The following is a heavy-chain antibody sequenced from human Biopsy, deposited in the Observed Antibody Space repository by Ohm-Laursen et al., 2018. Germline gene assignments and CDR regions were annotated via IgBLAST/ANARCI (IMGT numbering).Heavy chain of an antibody. CDR3: ARDSRGGHLNTTLITGKNLDS. D-gene: IGHD3-16*01. CDR1: GGSISSSTTYY. CDR2: IYNTETT. J-gene: IGHJ4*02. V-gene: IGHV4-39*07. Sequence: SETLSLTCPVSGGSISSSTTYYWAWLRQPPGKGLEWIGSIYNTETTFYNPSLKSRVTISVDTSTNQFSLKVSSVTAADTAVYFCARDSRGGHLNTTLITGKNLDSWGQGILATVSS.